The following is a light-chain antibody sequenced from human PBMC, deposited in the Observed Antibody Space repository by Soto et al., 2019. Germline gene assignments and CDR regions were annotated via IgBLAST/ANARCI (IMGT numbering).Light chain of an antibody. CDR1: QTVRNNY. V-gene: IGKV3-20*01. Sequence: EIVLTQSPNTLSLSPGDRAALSCRASQTVRNNYVAWYQQKPGQAPKLLIYGASSRATDIPGRFSGSGSGTDFALTISRLESDDFAVYYCQHYGGPVGYTFGQGTKLEIK. CDR2: GAS. J-gene: IGKJ2*01. CDR3: QHYGGPVGYT.